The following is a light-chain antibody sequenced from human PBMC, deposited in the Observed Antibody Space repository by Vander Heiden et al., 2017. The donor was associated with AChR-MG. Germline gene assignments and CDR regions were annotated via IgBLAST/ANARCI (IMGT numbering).Light chain of an antibody. V-gene: IGKV4-1*01. CDR2: WAS. CDR1: QSVVHSSNNKKY. Sequence: DIVMTQSPDSLAVFLGERAHINCKSSQSVVHSSNNKKYLAWYQQKPGQSPKLLMYWASTRDSGVPDRFSGSGSGTDFTLTISGLQAEDVAVYYCQQYFTTPHTFGQGTKLEMK. CDR3: QQYFTTPHT. J-gene: IGKJ2*01.